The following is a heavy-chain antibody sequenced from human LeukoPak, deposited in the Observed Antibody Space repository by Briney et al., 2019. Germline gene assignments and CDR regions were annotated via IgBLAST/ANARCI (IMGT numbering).Heavy chain of an antibody. Sequence: SETLSLTCTVSGGSITSDYWSWIRQPAGKGLEWIGRIFTSGSTNYNPSLKSRVTMPLDTSKNQFSLKLSSVTAADTAVYFCSRGGANDLWGQGTLVTVSS. D-gene: IGHD4/OR15-4a*01. CDR1: GGSITSDY. CDR3: SRGGANDL. J-gene: IGHJ5*02. CDR2: IFTSGST. V-gene: IGHV4-4*07.